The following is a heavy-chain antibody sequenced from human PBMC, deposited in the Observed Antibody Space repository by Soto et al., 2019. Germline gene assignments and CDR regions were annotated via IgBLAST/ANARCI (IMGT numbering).Heavy chain of an antibody. J-gene: IGHJ4*02. D-gene: IGHD6-19*01. CDR1: GGSVSSTNW. V-gene: IGHV4-4*02. CDR2: IYHSGST. Sequence: QVQLQESGPGLVEPSGTLSLTCAVSGGSVSSTNWWSWVPQPPGKGLEWIGEIYHSGSTYYNPSLKSRVTISVDKSKNQFSLRLSSVTAADTAVYFCARDRAVSARGSFDYWGQGTLVTVSS. CDR3: ARDRAVSARGSFDY.